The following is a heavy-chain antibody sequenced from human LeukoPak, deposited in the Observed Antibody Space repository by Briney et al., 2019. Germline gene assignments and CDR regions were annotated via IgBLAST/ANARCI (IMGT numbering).Heavy chain of an antibody. Sequence: PGGSLRLSCAASGFRFRTYAMSWVRQAPGKGLEWVSAISDDSGKIYYADSVKGRFTISRDNAKNSLYLQMNSLRAEDTAVYYCARDSYDSSGYPYYFDYWGQGTLVTVSS. CDR3: ARDSYDSSGYPYYFDY. J-gene: IGHJ4*02. V-gene: IGHV3-21*04. CDR2: ISDDSGKI. D-gene: IGHD3-22*01. CDR1: GFRFRTYA.